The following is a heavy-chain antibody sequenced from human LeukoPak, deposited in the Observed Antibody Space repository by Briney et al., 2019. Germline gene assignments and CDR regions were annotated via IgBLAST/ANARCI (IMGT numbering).Heavy chain of an antibody. Sequence: GGSLRLSCAASGFTFSTSAMSWVRQAPGKRLEWCSGIIGSGGGPNYAHPVKGRLTISRDNSKNTLYLQMNSLRAEDPAVYYCAKDHCSGGSCYSISGAFDVWGQGTMVTVSS. CDR1: GFTFSTSA. CDR3: AKDHCSGGSCYSISGAFDV. J-gene: IGHJ3*01. D-gene: IGHD2-15*01. CDR2: IIGSGGGP. V-gene: IGHV3-23*01.